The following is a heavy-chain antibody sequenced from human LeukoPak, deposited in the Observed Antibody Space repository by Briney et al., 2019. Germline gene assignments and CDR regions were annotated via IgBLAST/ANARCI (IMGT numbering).Heavy chain of an antibody. D-gene: IGHD1-26*01. CDR2: ISASGGTT. V-gene: IGHV3-23*01. Sequence: PGGSLRLSCAASGFTFRNYVMSWVRQAPGKGLEWASIISASGGTTHYVDSVKGRFTISRDNSDNTLYLQMYSLRAEDTAVYYCAKDRGGSYFDFDYWGRGTLVTVSS. CDR1: GFTFRNYV. J-gene: IGHJ4*02. CDR3: AKDRGGSYFDFDY.